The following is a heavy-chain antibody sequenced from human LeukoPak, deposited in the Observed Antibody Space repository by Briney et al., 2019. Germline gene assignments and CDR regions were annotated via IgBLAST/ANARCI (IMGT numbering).Heavy chain of an antibody. CDR3: AREDIVVVPAAYFDY. D-gene: IGHD2-2*01. J-gene: IGHJ4*02. V-gene: IGHV3-30*04. CDR2: ISYDGSNK. Sequence: GGSLRLSCAASGFTFSSYAMHWVRQAPGKGLEWVAVISYDGSNKYYADSVKGRFTISRDNSKNTLYLQMNSLRAEDTAVYYCAREDIVVVPAAYFDYWGQGTLVTVSS. CDR1: GFTFSSYA.